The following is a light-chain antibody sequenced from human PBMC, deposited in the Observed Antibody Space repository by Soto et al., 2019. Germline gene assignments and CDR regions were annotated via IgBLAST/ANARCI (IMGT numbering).Light chain of an antibody. Sequence: EIVMTQSPATLSVSPGERATLSCRASQSVSSNLAWYQQKPGQAPRLLIYGASTRATGIPARFSGSGSGTEFTLIIISLQSEDFAVYYCQQYNNCPPVTFGQGTKVEIK. CDR1: QSVSSN. V-gene: IGKV3-15*01. J-gene: IGKJ1*01. CDR2: GAS. CDR3: QQYNNCPPVT.